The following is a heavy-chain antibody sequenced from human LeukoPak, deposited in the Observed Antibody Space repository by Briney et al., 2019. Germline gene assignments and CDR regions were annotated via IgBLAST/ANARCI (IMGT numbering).Heavy chain of an antibody. J-gene: IGHJ4*02. CDR3: ARVQRGLAARGGVDY. Sequence: GGTLRLSCAASGFTISSYEMNWVRQAPGKGQEWVSYISSSGSTICYADSVKGRFTIPRDNAKNSLYLQMNGLRAEDTAVYYCARVQRGLAARGGVDYWGQGALVTVSS. CDR1: GFTISSYE. CDR2: ISSSGSTI. D-gene: IGHD6-6*01. V-gene: IGHV3-48*03.